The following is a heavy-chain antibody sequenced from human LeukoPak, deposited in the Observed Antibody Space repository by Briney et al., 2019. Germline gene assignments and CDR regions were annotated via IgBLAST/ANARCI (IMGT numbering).Heavy chain of an antibody. CDR3: AKAYPTPQGVNFDY. CDR2: ISNKGGST. V-gene: IGHV3-64*04. J-gene: IGHJ4*02. D-gene: IGHD3-16*01. CDR1: GFTFSSYG. Sequence: GGSLRLSCSASGFTFSSYGMHWVRQAPGKGLEYVSGISNKGGSTYYADSVKGRFTISRDSSKNTLYLYMNSLRTDDTAVYYCAKAYPTPQGVNFDYWGQGTLVTVSS.